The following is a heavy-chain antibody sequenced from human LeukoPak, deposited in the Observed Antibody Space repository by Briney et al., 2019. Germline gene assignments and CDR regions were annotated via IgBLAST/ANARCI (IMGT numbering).Heavy chain of an antibody. CDR1: GDFITAYY. CDR2: IYYSGST. J-gene: IGHJ3*02. V-gene: IGHV4-59*01. D-gene: IGHD3-9*01. CDR3: ASFVLTGYQYHDAFDI. Sequence: SETLSLTCTVSGDFITAYYWSWIRQPPGKGLEWIGYIYYSGSTNYNPSLKSRVTISVDTSKNQFSLKLSSVTAADTAVYYCASFVLTGYQYHDAFDIWGQGTMVTVSS.